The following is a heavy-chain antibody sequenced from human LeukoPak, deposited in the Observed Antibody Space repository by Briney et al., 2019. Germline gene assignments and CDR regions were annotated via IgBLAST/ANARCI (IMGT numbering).Heavy chain of an antibody. CDR1: GFTFSSYA. CDR3: ASLWFGELSDFDY. J-gene: IGHJ4*02. D-gene: IGHD3-10*01. V-gene: IGHV3-30*04. CDR2: ISYDGSNK. Sequence: GGSLRLSCEAPGFTFSSYAMHWVRKAPGKGLEWVAVISYDGSNKYYADSVKGRFTISRDNSKNTLYLQMNSLRAEDTAVYYCASLWFGELSDFDYWGQGTLVTVSS.